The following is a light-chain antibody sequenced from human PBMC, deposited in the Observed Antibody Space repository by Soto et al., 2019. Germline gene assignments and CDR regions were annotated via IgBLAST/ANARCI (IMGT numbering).Light chain of an antibody. J-gene: IGKJ1*01. Sequence: DIQMTQSPPSLSASIGDRVTITCRASQDIDRYLGWYQQKPGEVPKLLIFAASTLQSGVPSRFSGSGSGTDFTLTISGLQPEDVATYYCQQCKSAPLTFGEGTKVELK. CDR3: QQCKSAPLT. CDR1: QDIDRY. CDR2: AAS. V-gene: IGKV1-27*01.